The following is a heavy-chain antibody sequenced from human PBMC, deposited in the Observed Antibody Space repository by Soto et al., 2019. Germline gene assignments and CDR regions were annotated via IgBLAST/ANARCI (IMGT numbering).Heavy chain of an antibody. Sequence: SETLSLTCAVYGGSFSGYYWSWIRQPPGKGLEWIGEINHSGSTNYNPSLKSRVTISVDTSKNQFSLKLSSVTAADTAVYYCARRYDDYFDYWGQGTLVTVSS. V-gene: IGHV4-34*01. J-gene: IGHJ4*02. CDR1: GGSFSGYY. CDR2: INHSGST. CDR3: ARRYDDYFDY. D-gene: IGHD5-12*01.